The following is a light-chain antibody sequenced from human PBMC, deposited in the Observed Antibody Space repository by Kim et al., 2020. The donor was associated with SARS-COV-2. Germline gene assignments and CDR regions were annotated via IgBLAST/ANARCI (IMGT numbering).Light chain of an antibody. V-gene: IGKV3-20*01. J-gene: IGKJ4*01. CDR3: QQYDSSPLT. Sequence: SRGERAALSCRARLSVTSNLLAWDQQKPGPPPRLLIYDSSTRATGIPDRFSGSGSGTDYTLTISRLEPEDFVVYYCQQYDSSPLTFGGGTKVDIK. CDR1: LSVTSNL. CDR2: DSS.